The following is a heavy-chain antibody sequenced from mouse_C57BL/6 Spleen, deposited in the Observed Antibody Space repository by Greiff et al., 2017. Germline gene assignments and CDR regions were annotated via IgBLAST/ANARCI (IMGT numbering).Heavy chain of an antibody. V-gene: IGHV1-19*01. CDR1: GYTFTDYY. Sequence: EVQLQQSGPVLVKPGASVKMSCKASGYTFTDYYMNWVKQSHGKSLEWIGVINPYNGGTSYNQKFKGKATLTVDKSSSTAYMELNSLTSEDSAVYYCARMGLTGTVGDYWGQGTSVTVSS. D-gene: IGHD4-1*01. CDR3: ARMGLTGTVGDY. CDR2: INPYNGGT. J-gene: IGHJ4*01.